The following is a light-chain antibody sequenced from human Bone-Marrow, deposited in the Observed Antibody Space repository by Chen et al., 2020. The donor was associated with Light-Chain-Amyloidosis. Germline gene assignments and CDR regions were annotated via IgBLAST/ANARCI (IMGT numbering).Light chain of an antibody. CDR2: RDT. Sequence: SYELSQPPSVSVSPGQTASITCSGDDLPTKYAYCYQQKPGQAPVLVIHRDTERTSGISERFSGSSSGTTATLTISGGQAEDEADYHCQSADSSGTYEVIFGGGTKLTVL. CDR1: DLPTKY. J-gene: IGLJ2*01. CDR3: QSADSSGTYEVI. V-gene: IGLV3-25*03.